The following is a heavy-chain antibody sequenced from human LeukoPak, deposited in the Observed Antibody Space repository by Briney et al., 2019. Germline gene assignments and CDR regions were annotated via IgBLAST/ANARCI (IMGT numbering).Heavy chain of an antibody. D-gene: IGHD5-18*01. J-gene: IGHJ4*02. CDR1: GFTFSSYG. CDR3: AKDSDTAMVYYFDY. Sequence: GGSLRLSCAASGFTFSSYGMHWVRQAPGKGLEWVAFIRYDGSNKYYADSVKGRFTISRDNSKNTLYLQMNSLRAEDTAVYYCAKDSDTAMVYYFDYWGQGTLVTVSS. CDR2: IRYDGSNK. V-gene: IGHV3-30*02.